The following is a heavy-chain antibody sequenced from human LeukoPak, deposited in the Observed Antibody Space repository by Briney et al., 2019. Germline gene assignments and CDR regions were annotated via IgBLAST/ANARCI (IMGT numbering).Heavy chain of an antibody. CDR3: VTDGDKWNDFEY. J-gene: IGHJ4*02. Sequence: PGGSLRLSCAASGLSISNFWMHWFRQAPGKGLEGVAIIAKNGNEIKYVDSVKGRFTLSRDNAKNSVYLQMNSLRTEDTALYYCVTDGDKWNDFEYWGQGTLVTVSS. D-gene: IGHD1-1*01. CDR1: GLSISNFW. V-gene: IGHV3-7*01. CDR2: IAKNGNEI.